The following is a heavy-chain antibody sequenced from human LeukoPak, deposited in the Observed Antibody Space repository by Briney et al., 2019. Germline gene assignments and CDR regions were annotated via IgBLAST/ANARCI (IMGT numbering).Heavy chain of an antibody. V-gene: IGHV1-18*01. Sequence: GASVKVSCKASGYTFTSYGISWVRQAPGQGLEWMGWISAYNGNTNYAQKLQGRVTMTTDTSTSTAYMELSSLRSEDTAVYYCARDRGRRAGSILDYWGQGTLVTVSS. CDR2: ISAYNGNT. D-gene: IGHD3-10*01. CDR1: GYTFTSYG. CDR3: ARDRGRRAGSILDY. J-gene: IGHJ4*02.